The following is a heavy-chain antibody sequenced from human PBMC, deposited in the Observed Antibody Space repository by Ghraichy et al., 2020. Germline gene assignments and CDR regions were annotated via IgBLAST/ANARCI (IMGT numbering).Heavy chain of an antibody. J-gene: IGHJ2*01. CDR3: ARVWDYGGIDWYFDL. CDR2: INHSGST. CDR1: GGSFSGYY. Sequence: SETLSLTCAVYGGSFSGYYWSWIRQPPGKGLEWIGEINHSGSTNYNPSLKSRVTISVDTSKNQFSLKLSSVTAADTAVYYCARVWDYGGIDWYFDLWGRGTLVTVSS. V-gene: IGHV4-34*01. D-gene: IGHD4-23*01.